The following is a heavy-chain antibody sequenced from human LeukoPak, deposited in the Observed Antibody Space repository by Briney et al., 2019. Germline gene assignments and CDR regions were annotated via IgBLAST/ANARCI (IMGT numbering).Heavy chain of an antibody. CDR1: GFXFTSYW. J-gene: IGHJ4*02. CDR2: INTDGSST. D-gene: IGHD3-22*01. Sequence: GGSLRLSCAASGFXFTSYWIYWVRQAPGKGLVWVSLINTDGSSTNYADSVKGRFTISRDNAKNTLYLQMNSLRAEDTAVYYCASGGALYYYDSSFDYWGQGTLVTVSS. V-gene: IGHV3-74*01. CDR3: ASGGALYYYDSSFDY.